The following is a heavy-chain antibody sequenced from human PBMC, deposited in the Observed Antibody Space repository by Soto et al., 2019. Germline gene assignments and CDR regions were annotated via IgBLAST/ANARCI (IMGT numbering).Heavy chain of an antibody. Sequence: QVQLQESGPGLVKPSETLSLTCTVSGGSISSYYWSWIRQPPGKGLEWIGYIYYSGSTNYNPSLRNRVTIAVDTSKTQFSLKLSSVTAADTAVYYCARRYGGTFGYWGQGTLVTVSS. J-gene: IGHJ4*02. V-gene: IGHV4-59*08. CDR3: ARRYGGTFGY. CDR2: IYYSGST. CDR1: GGSISSYY. D-gene: IGHD2-15*01.